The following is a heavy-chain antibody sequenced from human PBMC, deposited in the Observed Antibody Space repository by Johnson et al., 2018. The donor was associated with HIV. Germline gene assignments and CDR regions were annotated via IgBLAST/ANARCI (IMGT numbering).Heavy chain of an antibody. CDR2: IDTTGDT. D-gene: IGHD3-10*01. Sequence: VQLVESGGGVVQPGGSLRLSCAASGFTFSSYDMHWVRQATGKGLEWVSAIDTTGDTYYPGSVRGRFTIARENAKNSLYLQMNNLRAGDSAVYYCVRASWFGAFDIWGQGTLVTVSS. CDR1: GFTFSSYD. V-gene: IGHV3-13*01. J-gene: IGHJ3*02. CDR3: VRASWFGAFDI.